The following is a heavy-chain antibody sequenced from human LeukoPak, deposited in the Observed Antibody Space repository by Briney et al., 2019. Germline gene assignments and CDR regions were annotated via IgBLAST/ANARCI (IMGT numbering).Heavy chain of an antibody. CDR2: INPDSGGT. J-gene: IGHJ4*02. D-gene: IGHD1-7*01. Sequence: ASVRVSCKTSGDTFTAHYLHWVRQAPGQGLQWMGWINPDSGGTNYAQTFQGRVTMSSDTSVDTAYMELTSLTSDDSAVYYCARDLDNWNYDPFDYWGQGTLVTVSS. V-gene: IGHV1-2*02. CDR1: GDTFTAHY. CDR3: ARDLDNWNYDPFDY.